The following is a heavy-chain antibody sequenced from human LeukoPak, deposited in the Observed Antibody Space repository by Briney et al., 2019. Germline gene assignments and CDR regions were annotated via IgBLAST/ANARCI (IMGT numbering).Heavy chain of an antibody. J-gene: IGHJ5*02. CDR2: VYYSGTT. CDR1: GGSISHHY. D-gene: IGHD1-26*01. V-gene: IGHV4-59*11. Sequence: SETLSLTCTVSGGSISHHYWSWVRQPPEKGLEWIGYVYYSGTTNYNPSLKSRVTISIDTSKNQFSLKLSSVTAADTAVYYCARSPGRFDPWDQGTLVTVSS. CDR3: ARSPGRFDP.